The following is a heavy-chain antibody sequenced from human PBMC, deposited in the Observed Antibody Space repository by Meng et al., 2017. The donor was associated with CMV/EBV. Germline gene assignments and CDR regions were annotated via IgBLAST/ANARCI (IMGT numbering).Heavy chain of an antibody. J-gene: IGHJ4*02. D-gene: IGHD3-3*01. CDR2: IYYSVST. Sequence: SETLSLTCTVSGGSISSSSYYWGWIRQPPGKGLEWIGSIYYSVSTYYNPSLKSRVTISVDTSKNQFSLKLSSVTAADTAVYYCAKVFGFLPPPFDYWGQGTLVTVSS. CDR1: GGSISSSSYY. V-gene: IGHV4-39*07. CDR3: AKVFGFLPPPFDY.